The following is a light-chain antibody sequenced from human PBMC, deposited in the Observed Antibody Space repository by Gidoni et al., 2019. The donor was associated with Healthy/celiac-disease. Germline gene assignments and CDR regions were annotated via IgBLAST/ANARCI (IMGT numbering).Light chain of an antibody. J-gene: IGKJ1*01. Sequence: EIVLTQSPGTLSLSPGERVTLSCRASQSVSSSYLAWYQQKPGQAPRLLIYSASSSPTGVPDRFSGSGSGTDFTLTISRLEPEDFAVYFCQQYGSSPPTFGQGTKVEIK. CDR2: SAS. CDR1: QSVSSSY. CDR3: QQYGSSPPT. V-gene: IGKV3-20*01.